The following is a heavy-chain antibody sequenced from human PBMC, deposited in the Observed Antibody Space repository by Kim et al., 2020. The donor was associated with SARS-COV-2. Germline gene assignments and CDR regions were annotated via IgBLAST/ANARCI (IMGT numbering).Heavy chain of an antibody. Sequence: NPSLKRRGTISVDTSKNQFSLKLSSVTAADTAVYYCARFEYSSSSDYFDYWGQGTLVTVSS. V-gene: IGHV4-39*01. CDR3: ARFEYSSSSDYFDY. J-gene: IGHJ4*02. D-gene: IGHD6-6*01.